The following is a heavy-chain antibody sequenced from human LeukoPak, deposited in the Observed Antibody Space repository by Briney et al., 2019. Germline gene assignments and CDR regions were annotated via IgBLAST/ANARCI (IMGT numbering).Heavy chain of an antibody. Sequence: PSQTLSLTCTVSGGSLSSGGYYWSWIRQHPGKGLEWIGYIYYSGSTYYNPSLKSRVTISVDTSKNQFSLRLSSVTAAGTAVYYCASYCSGGSCYNPSFDYWGQGTLVAVSS. V-gene: IGHV4-31*03. J-gene: IGHJ4*02. CDR2: IYYSGST. CDR3: ASYCSGGSCYNPSFDY. D-gene: IGHD2-15*01. CDR1: GGSLSSGGYY.